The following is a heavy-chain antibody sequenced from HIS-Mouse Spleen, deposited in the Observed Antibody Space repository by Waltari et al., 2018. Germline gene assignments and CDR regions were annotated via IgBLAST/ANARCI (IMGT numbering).Heavy chain of an antibody. CDR2: ISYDGSNK. Sequence: QVQLVESGGGVVQPGRSLRLSCAASGFTFRSYGMHWVRQAPGKGLEWVAVISYDGSNKYYADSVKGRFTISRDNSKNTLNLQMNSLRAEDTAVYYCAKDKHHAFDYWGQGTLVTVSS. CDR1: GFTFRSYG. CDR3: AKDKHHAFDY. J-gene: IGHJ4*02. V-gene: IGHV3-30*18.